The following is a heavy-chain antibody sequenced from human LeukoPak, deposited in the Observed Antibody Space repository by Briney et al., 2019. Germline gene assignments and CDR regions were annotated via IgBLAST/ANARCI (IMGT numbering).Heavy chain of an antibody. Sequence: GASVKVSCKASGYIFINYGITWVRQAPGQGLEWMGRISAYNGYTNYAQKFQGRVTMTPDTSTRTAYMELRRLRSDDTAAYFCARDGYCSSSSCYPFEALDIWGQGTMVTVSS. D-gene: IGHD2-2*01. CDR1: GYIFINYG. J-gene: IGHJ3*02. CDR3: ARDGYCSSSSCYPFEALDI. CDR2: ISAYNGYT. V-gene: IGHV1-18*01.